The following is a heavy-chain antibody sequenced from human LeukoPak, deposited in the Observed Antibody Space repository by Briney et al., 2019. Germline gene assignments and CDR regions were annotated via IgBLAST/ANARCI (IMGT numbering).Heavy chain of an antibody. J-gene: IGHJ4*02. Sequence: GGSLRLSCVASGFTFRNCGMNWVRQAPGKGLEWVSTISGSDDGTYYADSVRGRFTISRDNSKNTLYLQMKALRDEDTATYYCAKRGPIYSSTPGNYFDYWGQGTLVTVSS. CDR2: ISGSDDGT. D-gene: IGHD3-10*01. V-gene: IGHV3-23*01. CDR1: GFTFRNCG. CDR3: AKRGPIYSSTPGNYFDY.